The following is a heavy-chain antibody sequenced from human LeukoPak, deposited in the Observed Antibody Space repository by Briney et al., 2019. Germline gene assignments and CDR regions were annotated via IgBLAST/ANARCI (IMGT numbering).Heavy chain of an antibody. CDR1: GGSISGGDYY. CDR2: IYYSGRT. Sequence: AQTLSLTCTVSGGSISGGDYYWSWIRQPPGKGLEWIGYIYYSGRTYYNPSLKSRVTISVDTSKNQFSLKLSSVTAAETAVYYCARGDYGDYWGQGTLVTVSS. CDR3: ARGDYGDY. V-gene: IGHV4-30-4*01. J-gene: IGHJ4*02.